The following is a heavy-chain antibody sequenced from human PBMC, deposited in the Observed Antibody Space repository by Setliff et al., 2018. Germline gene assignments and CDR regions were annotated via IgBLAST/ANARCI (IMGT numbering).Heavy chain of an antibody. CDR1: GSAISSGHY. V-gene: IGHV4-38-2*02. CDR2: FRPSGKT. Sequence: PSETLSLTCAVSGSAISSGHYWGWIRQPPGKGLEWIGSFRPSGKTYYNPSINSRVTISVDTSKKQFSLKVTSVTAADTAVYYCVRDGPVLNGDYISWGQGTLVTVSS. D-gene: IGHD3-10*01. CDR3: VRDGPVLNGDYIS. J-gene: IGHJ5*02.